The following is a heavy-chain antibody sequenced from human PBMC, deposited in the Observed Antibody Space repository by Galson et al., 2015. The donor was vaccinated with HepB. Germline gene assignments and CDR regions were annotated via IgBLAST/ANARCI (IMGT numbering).Heavy chain of an antibody. V-gene: IGHV3-30*04. CDR2: ISYDGSNK. Sequence: SLRLSCAASGFTFSSYAMHWVRQAPGKGLEWVAVISYDGSNKYYADSVKGRFTISRDNSKNTLYLQMNSLRAEDTAVYYCARDLIDLAAAGLDYWGQGTLVTVSS. CDR3: ARDLIDLAAAGLDY. CDR1: GFTFSSYA. J-gene: IGHJ4*02. D-gene: IGHD6-13*01.